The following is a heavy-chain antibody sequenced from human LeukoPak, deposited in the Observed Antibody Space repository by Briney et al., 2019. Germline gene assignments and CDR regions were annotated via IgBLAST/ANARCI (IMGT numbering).Heavy chain of an antibody. D-gene: IGHD3-10*01. CDR2: INPNSGDT. J-gene: IGHJ4*02. V-gene: IGHV1-2*02. Sequence: AAVTVSCKASGYTFTGYYMHWVRQAPGQGLEWMGWINPNSGDTNYAQNFLGRVTMTRDTSISTAYMELSRLRSDDTAVYYCARDLARLWFGEAVGYWGQGTLVTVSS. CDR1: GYTFTGYY. CDR3: ARDLARLWFGEAVGY.